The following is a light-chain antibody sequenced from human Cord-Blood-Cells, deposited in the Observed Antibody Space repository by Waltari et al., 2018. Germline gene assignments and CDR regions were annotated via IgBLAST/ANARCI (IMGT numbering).Light chain of an antibody. CDR1: SLRSYY. CDR2: GKN. CDR3: NSRDSSGNHLV. V-gene: IGLV3-19*01. Sequence: SSELTQDPAVSVSLGQIARITCQGDSLRSYYASWYQQKPGQAPVLVIYGKNNRPSGIPDRFSGSSSGNTASLTISGAQAEDEADYYCNSRDSSGNHLVFGGGTKLTVL. J-gene: IGLJ2*01.